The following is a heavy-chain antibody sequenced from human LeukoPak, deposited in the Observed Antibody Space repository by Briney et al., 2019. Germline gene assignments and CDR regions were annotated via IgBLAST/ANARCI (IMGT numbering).Heavy chain of an antibody. Sequence: GGSLRLSCAASGFIISSYVMSWVRQAPGKGLEWVSAISGSGGSTYYADSVKGRFTISRDNSKNTLYLQMNSLRAEDTAVYYCAKHPYYDILTGYPWLDPWGQGTLVTVSS. V-gene: IGHV3-23*01. CDR3: AKHPYYDILTGYPWLDP. CDR2: ISGSGGST. CDR1: GFIISSYV. J-gene: IGHJ5*02. D-gene: IGHD3-9*01.